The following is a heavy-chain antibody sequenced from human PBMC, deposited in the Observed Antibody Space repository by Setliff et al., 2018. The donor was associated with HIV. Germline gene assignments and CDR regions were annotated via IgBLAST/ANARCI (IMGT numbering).Heavy chain of an antibody. D-gene: IGHD3-22*01. CDR3: AADRDDDYGFYRCA. CDR2: VDPEDGET. J-gene: IGHJ5*02. V-gene: IGHV1-69-2*01. Sequence: ASVKVSCKASGYTFSDYYMHWVQQAPGKGREWMGRVDPEDGETKYSEKFQGRVTITADTSRDTAYMELSSLRSEDTAVYYCAADRDDDYGFYRCAWGQGTLVTVSS. CDR1: GYTFSDYY.